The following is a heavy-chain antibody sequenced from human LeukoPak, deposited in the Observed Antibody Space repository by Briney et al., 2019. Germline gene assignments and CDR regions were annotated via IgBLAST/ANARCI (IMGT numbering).Heavy chain of an antibody. Sequence: SVKVSCKASGYTFTGYYMHWVRQAPGQGPEWMGWINPSSGDTNYAQKFQGRVTMTRDTSISTAYMELSRLRSDDTAMYYCAREGDIVVVAAAIDYWGQGTLVTVSS. CDR2: INPSSGDT. CDR3: AREGDIVVVAAAIDY. V-gene: IGHV1-2*02. J-gene: IGHJ4*02. D-gene: IGHD2-2*02. CDR1: GYTFTGYY.